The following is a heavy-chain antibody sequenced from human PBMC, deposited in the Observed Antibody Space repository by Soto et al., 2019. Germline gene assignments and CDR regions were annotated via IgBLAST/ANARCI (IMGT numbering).Heavy chain of an antibody. Sequence: QVQLQESGPGLVKPSQTLSLTCTVFGGSFRGGVTGPSWTWIRHLPGKGLGWIGYIYYTGNTYYNPSLKSRPTISIDTSENQFSLKLTSVTAAETAVYFCASGHDAYKVRYWGQGTLVTVSS. V-gene: IGHV4-31*03. CDR1: GGSFRGGVTGPS. J-gene: IGHJ4*02. D-gene: IGHD1-1*01. CDR3: ASGHDAYKVRY. CDR2: IYYTGNT.